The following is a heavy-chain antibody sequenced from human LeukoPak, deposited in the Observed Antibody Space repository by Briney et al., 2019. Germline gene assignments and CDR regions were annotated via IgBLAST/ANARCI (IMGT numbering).Heavy chain of an antibody. CDR1: GFTFSSYA. V-gene: IGHV3-23*01. J-gene: IGHJ4*02. CDR2: ISGSGGST. Sequence: GGSLRLSCAASGFTFSSYAMSWVRQAPGKGLEWVSAISGSGGSTNHADSVKGRFTASRDNSKNTLYLQMNSLRAADTAVYYCAKSGFGAKKYFDYWGQGTLVTVSS. CDR3: AKSGFGAKKYFDY. D-gene: IGHD3-16*01.